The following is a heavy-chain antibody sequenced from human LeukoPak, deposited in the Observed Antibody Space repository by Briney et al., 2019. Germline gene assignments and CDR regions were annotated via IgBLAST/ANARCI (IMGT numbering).Heavy chain of an antibody. CDR3: ARVGSIVVVPAAPDY. Sequence: GGSLRLSCAASGFTFSSYSMNWVRQAPGKGLEWVSSISSSSSYIYYADSVKGRFTISRDNAKNSLYLQMNSLRAEDTAVYYCARVGSIVVVPAAPDYWGQGTLVTVSS. V-gene: IGHV3-21*01. D-gene: IGHD2-2*01. CDR1: GFTFSSYS. CDR2: ISSSSSYI. J-gene: IGHJ4*02.